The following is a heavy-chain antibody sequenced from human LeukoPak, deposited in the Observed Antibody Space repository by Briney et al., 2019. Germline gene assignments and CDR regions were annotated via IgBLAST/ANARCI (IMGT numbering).Heavy chain of an antibody. CDR3: ARGASQWVNWYFDL. V-gene: IGHV3-33*01. D-gene: IGHD1-26*01. CDR2: TWYDGDSK. Sequence: GGSLRLSCAASGFTFSYYGMHWVRQAPGKGLEWVAVTWYDGDSKYYADSVKGRFTISRDYSENTLYLQMNSLRAEDTAVYYCARGASQWVNWYFDLWGRGTLVTVSS. J-gene: IGHJ2*01. CDR1: GFTFSYYG.